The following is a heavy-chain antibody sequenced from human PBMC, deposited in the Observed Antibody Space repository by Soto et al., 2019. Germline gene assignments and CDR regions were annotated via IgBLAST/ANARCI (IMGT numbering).Heavy chain of an antibody. V-gene: IGHV4-39*01. CDR3: ARLQGRVYYGSGHTGVYYYYYMDV. Sequence: SESLSQTYHSFGSTIRNINYNRRRSQHSPRNGHEWIGSIYYSGSTYYNPSLKSRVTISVDTSKNQFSLKLSSVTAADTAVYYCARLQGRVYYGSGHTGVYYYYYMDVWGKGTTVS. D-gene: IGHD3-10*01. CDR2: IYYSGST. CDR1: GSTIRNINYN. J-gene: IGHJ6*03.